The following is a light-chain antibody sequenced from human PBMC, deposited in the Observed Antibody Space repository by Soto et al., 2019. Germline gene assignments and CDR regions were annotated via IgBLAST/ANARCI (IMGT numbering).Light chain of an antibody. CDR3: QQYGSSGT. CDR1: QSVSNNY. CDR2: GAS. J-gene: IGKJ1*01. V-gene: IGKV3-20*01. Sequence: EIVLTHSPGTLSLSPGERATLSCRASQSVSNNYLAWYQQKPGQAPRLLIYGASNRATGIPDRFSGSWSGTDFTLTISRLEPEDFAVYYCQQYGSSGTFGQGTKVAIK.